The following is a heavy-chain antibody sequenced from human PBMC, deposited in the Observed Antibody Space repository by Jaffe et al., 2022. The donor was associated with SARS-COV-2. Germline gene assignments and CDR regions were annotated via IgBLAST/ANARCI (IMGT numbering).Heavy chain of an antibody. CDR2: IYWDDDK. CDR1: GFSLSTSGVG. V-gene: IGHV2-5*02. D-gene: IGHD3-16*02. Sequence: QITLKESGPTLVKPTQTLTLTCTFSGFSLSTSGVGVGWIRQPPGKALEWLALIYWDDDKRYSPSLKSRLTITKDTSKNQVVLTMTNMDPVDTATYYCAHYIVPIGLAPWYFDLWGRGTLVTVSS. J-gene: IGHJ2*01. CDR3: AHYIVPIGLAPWYFDL.